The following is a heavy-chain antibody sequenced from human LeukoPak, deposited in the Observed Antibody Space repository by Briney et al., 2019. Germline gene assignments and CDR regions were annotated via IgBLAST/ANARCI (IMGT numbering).Heavy chain of an antibody. CDR1: GGSNSSYY. V-gene: IGHV4-59*08. D-gene: IGHD1-26*01. CDR3: ARGGIVGATMVPDAFDI. J-gene: IGHJ3*02. Sequence: SETLSLTCTVSGGSNSSYYWSWIRQPPGKGLEWIGYIYYSGSTNYNPSLKSRVTISVDTSKNQFSLKLSSVTAADTAVYYCARGGIVGATMVPDAFDIWGQGTMVTVSS. CDR2: IYYSGST.